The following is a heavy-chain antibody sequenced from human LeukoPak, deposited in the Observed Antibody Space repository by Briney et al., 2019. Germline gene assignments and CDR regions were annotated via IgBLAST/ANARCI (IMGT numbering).Heavy chain of an antibody. CDR1: GYTFTSYY. CDR3: ARVRGGYNDAYDI. J-gene: IGHJ3*02. CDR2: INPSDGRT. Sequence: GASVKVSCKASGYTFTSYYIHWVRQAPGQGFEWMAIINPSDGRTTYSQRFQGRVTMTSDTSTSTVYMELSSLRSEDTAVYYCARVRGGYNDAYDIWGQGTMVTVSS. V-gene: IGHV1-46*01. D-gene: IGHD5-24*01.